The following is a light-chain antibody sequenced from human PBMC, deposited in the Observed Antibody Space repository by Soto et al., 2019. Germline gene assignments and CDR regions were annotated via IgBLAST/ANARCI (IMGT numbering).Light chain of an antibody. V-gene: IGLV2-14*01. CDR1: NSDVGNYNY. CDR3: SSYTITHIPVI. J-gene: IGLJ7*01. CDR2: EVS. Sequence: QSALTQPASVSGSPGQSITISCTGTNSDVGNYNYVSWYQQHPGKAPKLIIFEVSNRPSGVSNRFSGSKSGNTASLTISGLQAEDEASYYCSSYTITHIPVIFGGGTQLTVL.